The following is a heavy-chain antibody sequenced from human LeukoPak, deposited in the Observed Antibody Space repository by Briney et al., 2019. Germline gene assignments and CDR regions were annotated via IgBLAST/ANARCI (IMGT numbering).Heavy chain of an antibody. Sequence: PGGSLRLSCAASGFTFSDYYMSWIRQAPGKGLEWVSYISSSGSTIYYADSVKGRFTISRDNAKNSLYLQMNSLRAEDTAVYYCARVVLARDYYYMDVWGKGTTVTVSS. V-gene: IGHV3-11*04. J-gene: IGHJ6*03. CDR3: ARVVLARDYYYMDV. CDR2: ISSSGSTI. D-gene: IGHD3-3*02. CDR1: GFTFSDYY.